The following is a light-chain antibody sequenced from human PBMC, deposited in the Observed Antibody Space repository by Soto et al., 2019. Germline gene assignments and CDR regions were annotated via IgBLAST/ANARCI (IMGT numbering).Light chain of an antibody. CDR2: AAS. CDR3: QQYGSPPWA. J-gene: IGKJ1*01. CDR1: QSVGSNF. V-gene: IGKV3-20*01. Sequence: IVLTQSPGTLSLSPGERATLSCRASQSVGSNFLAWYQQKRGQAPRILIYAASNRVSGIPDRFSGSGSGSDFTLTISRLEPEDFAVYYCQQYGSPPWAFGQGTRVEI.